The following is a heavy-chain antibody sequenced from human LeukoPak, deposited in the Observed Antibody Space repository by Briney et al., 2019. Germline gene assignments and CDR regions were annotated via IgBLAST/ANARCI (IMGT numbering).Heavy chain of an antibody. CDR3: AMGRGVAAMFDY. D-gene: IGHD6-13*01. J-gene: IGHJ4*02. Sequence: TSETLSLTCTVSGGSISSHYWSWIRQPPGKGLEWIGYIYYSGSTNYNPSLESRVTISVDTSKNQFSLKLSSVTAADTAVYYCAMGRGVAAMFDYWGQGTLVTVSS. CDR2: IYYSGST. V-gene: IGHV4-59*11. CDR1: GGSISSHY.